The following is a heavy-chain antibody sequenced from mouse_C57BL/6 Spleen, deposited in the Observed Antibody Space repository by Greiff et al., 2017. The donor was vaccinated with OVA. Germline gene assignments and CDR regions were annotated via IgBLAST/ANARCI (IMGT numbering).Heavy chain of an antibody. Sequence: EVQLVESGGDLVKPGGSLKLSCAASGFTFSSYGMSWVRQTPDKRLEWVATISSGGSYTYYPDSVKGRFTISRDNAKNTLYLQMSRLKSEDTAMYYCAREDYSNYGWFAYWGQGTLVTVSA. D-gene: IGHD2-5*01. J-gene: IGHJ3*01. CDR3: AREDYSNYGWFAY. V-gene: IGHV5-6*01. CDR2: ISSGGSYT. CDR1: GFTFSSYG.